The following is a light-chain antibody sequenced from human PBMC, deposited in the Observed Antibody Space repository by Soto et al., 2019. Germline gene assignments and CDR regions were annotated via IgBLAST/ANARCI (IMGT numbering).Light chain of an antibody. CDR1: QSVSSD. CDR2: GAS. J-gene: IGKJ1*01. CDR3: QQYNTWHPKMA. V-gene: IGKV3-15*01. Sequence: VVTQSPATLSVFPGETATLSCRASQSVSSDLAWYQQRPGQALRLLIYGASTRATGIPARFRGSGSGTEFRLTISSLQSEDFATYYCQQYNTWHPKMAFGRGTKV.